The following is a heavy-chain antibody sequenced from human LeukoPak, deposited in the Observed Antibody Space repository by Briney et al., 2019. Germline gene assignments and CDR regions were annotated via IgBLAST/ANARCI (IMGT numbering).Heavy chain of an antibody. D-gene: IGHD3-22*01. CDR3: ARAIGYYDSSGYYYVPPPIDY. V-gene: IGHV1-2*02. J-gene: IGHJ4*02. Sequence: ASVKVSCKASGYTFTGYYMHWVRQAPGQGLEWMGWINPNSGGTNYAQKFQGRVTMTRDTSISTAYMELSRLRSDDTAVYYCARAIGYYDSSGYYYVPPPIDYWGQGTLVTVSS. CDR2: INPNSGGT. CDR1: GYTFTGYY.